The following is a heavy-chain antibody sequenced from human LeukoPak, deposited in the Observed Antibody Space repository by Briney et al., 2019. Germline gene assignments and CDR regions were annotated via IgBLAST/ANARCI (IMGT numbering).Heavy chain of an antibody. Sequence: ASVKVSCKASGGTFSSYGISWVRQAPGQGLEWMGWISAYNGNTNYAQKLQGRVTMTTDTSTSTAYMELRSLRSDDTAVYYCARDWAVTQFDYWGQGTLVTVSS. D-gene: IGHD4-17*01. V-gene: IGHV1-18*01. CDR3: ARDWAVTQFDY. CDR1: GGTFSSYG. CDR2: ISAYNGNT. J-gene: IGHJ4*02.